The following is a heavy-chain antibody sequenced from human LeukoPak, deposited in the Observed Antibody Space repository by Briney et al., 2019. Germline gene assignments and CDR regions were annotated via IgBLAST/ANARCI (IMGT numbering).Heavy chain of an antibody. CDR2: IYYSGST. Sequence: SETLSLTCTVSGGSISSSSYYWGWIRQPPGKGLEWIGSIYYSGSTYYNPSLKSRVTISVDTSKNQFSPKLSSVAAADTAVYYCARRGSLAVVNDAFDIWGQGTMVTVSS. J-gene: IGHJ3*02. D-gene: IGHD3-3*02. CDR3: ARRGSLAVVNDAFDI. CDR1: GGSISSSSYY. V-gene: IGHV4-39*01.